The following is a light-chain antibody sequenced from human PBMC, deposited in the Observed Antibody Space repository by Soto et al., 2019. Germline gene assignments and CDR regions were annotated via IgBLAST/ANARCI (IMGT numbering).Light chain of an antibody. CDR2: DVS. V-gene: IGLV2-14*01. J-gene: IGLJ1*01. Sequence: QSVLTQPASVSGSPGQSITISCTGTSSDVGGYNYVSWYQQYPGKAPKLMIYDVSYRPSGVSNRLSGSRSGNTASLTISGLQAADEADYYCSSYTSSSTLVFGTGTKVPS. CDR3: SSYTSSSTLV. CDR1: SSDVGGYNY.